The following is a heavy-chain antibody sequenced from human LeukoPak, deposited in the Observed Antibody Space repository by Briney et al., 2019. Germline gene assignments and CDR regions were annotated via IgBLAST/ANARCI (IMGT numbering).Heavy chain of an antibody. CDR2: FYDTRSP. J-gene: IGHJ4*02. Sequence: SDTLSLTCTVSVGSISLYYWSWIRQPPGKGLEWIGYFYDTRSPKYNPSLERRVTISVDMSRNQFSLNLTSVTAADTAVYYCARGRGSLTYWGQGTLATVSS. CDR1: VGSISLYY. CDR3: ARGRGSLTY. D-gene: IGHD3-10*01. V-gene: IGHV4-59*07.